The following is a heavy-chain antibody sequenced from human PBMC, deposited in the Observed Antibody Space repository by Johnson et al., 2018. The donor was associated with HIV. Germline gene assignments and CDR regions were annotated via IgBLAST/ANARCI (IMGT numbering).Heavy chain of an antibody. V-gene: IGHV3-13*01. CDR1: GLTFSSYD. CDR3: ARGAMTMTQKGAFDV. J-gene: IGHJ3*01. CDR2: IGTAGDT. Sequence: VQLMESGGGLVQPGASLTLSCAASGLTFSSYDMHWVRQATGKGLEWVSAIGTAGDTYYPGSVKGRFTISRDNAKSSLYVEMNSLRAEDTAVYHCARGAMTMTQKGAFDVWGQGTMVTVSS.